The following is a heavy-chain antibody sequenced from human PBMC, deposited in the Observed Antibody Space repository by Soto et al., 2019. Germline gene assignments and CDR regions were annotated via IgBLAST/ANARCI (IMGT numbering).Heavy chain of an antibody. CDR2: IIPIFGTA. D-gene: IGHD2-15*01. V-gene: IGHV1-69*13. CDR3: ARDDADTAMLNLGYCSGGSCFSGAYYGMDV. CDR1: GGTFSSYA. J-gene: IGHJ6*02. Sequence: SVKVSCKASGGTFSSYAISWVRQAPGQGLEWMGGIIPIFGTANYAQKFQGRVTITADESTSTAYMELSSLRSEDTAVYYCARDDADTAMLNLGYCSGGSCFSGAYYGMDVWG.